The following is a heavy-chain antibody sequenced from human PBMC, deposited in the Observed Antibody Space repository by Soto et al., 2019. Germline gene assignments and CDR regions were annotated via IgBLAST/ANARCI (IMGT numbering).Heavy chain of an antibody. CDR1: GYTFTSYA. D-gene: IGHD3-3*01. CDR2: INAGNGNT. V-gene: IGHV1-3*01. Sequence: ASVKVSCKASGYTFTSYAMHWVRQAPGQRLEWMGWINAGNGNTKYSQKIQGRVTITRDTSASTAYMELSSLRSEDTAVYYCARLVGYYAPLDVWGQGTTVTV. CDR3: ARLVGYYAPLDV. J-gene: IGHJ6*02.